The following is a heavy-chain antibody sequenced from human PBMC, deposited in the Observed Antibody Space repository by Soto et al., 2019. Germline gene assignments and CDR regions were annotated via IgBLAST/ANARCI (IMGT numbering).Heavy chain of an antibody. D-gene: IGHD2-15*01. CDR3: ATSGYNYGPFDY. CDR1: GDTFKNYA. J-gene: IGHJ4*01. V-gene: IGHV1-69*13. Sequence: SVKVSCKASGDTFKNYAIIWVRQAPGQGLEWMGGIIPIFGKTDYAQTFHGRVTINGDESTYTAHMELRGLRSDDTALYYCATSGYNYGPFDYWGRGLLVTVSS. CDR2: IIPIFGKT.